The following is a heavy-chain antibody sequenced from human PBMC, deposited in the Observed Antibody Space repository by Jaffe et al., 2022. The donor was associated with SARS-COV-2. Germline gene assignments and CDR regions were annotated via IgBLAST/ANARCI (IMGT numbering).Heavy chain of an antibody. CDR2: ISGSGGST. CDR1: GFTFSSYA. V-gene: IGHV3-23*01. Sequence: EVQLLESGGGLVQPGGSLRLSCAASGFTFSSYAMSWVRQAPGKGLEWVSAISGSGGSTYYADSVKGRFTISRDNSKNTLYLQMNSLRAEDTAVYYCAKDVCRGCYYDSSGYLVDYWGQGTLVTVSS. D-gene: IGHD3-22*01. CDR3: AKDVCRGCYYDSSGYLVDY. J-gene: IGHJ4*02.